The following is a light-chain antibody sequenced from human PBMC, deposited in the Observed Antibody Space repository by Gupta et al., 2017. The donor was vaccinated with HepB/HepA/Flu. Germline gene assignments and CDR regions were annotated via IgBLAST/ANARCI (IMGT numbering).Light chain of an antibody. Sequence: DIQMTQSPSSLSASVGDRLTITCRASQSISSYLSWFQQKPGKAPNLLIYAATILKSGVPSRFSGSGSGTDFTLTISSRQPEDFANYYCQHRNSSPFTFGQGTXVEIK. CDR3: QHRNSSPFT. V-gene: IGKV1-39*01. CDR1: QSISSY. J-gene: IGKJ2*01. CDR2: AAT.